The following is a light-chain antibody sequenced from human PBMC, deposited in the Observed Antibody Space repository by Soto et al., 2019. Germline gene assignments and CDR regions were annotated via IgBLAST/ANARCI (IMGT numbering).Light chain of an antibody. CDR2: GTS. CDR1: QSVSSTY. Sequence: VLTQSPATLSLSPVERATLSCRASQSVSSTYLAWYQQQPGQAPRLLMSGTSNRATGTPDRFSGSGSGTDFTLTISRLEPEDFAVYYCQQYGSPPITFGQGTRLEIK. CDR3: QQYGSPPIT. J-gene: IGKJ5*01. V-gene: IGKV3-20*01.